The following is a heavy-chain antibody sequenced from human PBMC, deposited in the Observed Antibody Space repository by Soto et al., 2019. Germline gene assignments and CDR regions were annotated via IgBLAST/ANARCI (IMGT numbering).Heavy chain of an antibody. CDR2: ILPIFGTA. CDR1: GGTFSTSS. J-gene: IGHJ3*02. Sequence: QVQLVQSGAEVKKPGSSVKVSCKASGGTFSTSSINWVRQAPGQRPEWMGNILPIFGTADYAQKFQDRVTIAAYKYTNTAYMELRSLFSEYTAVYYCAKGHEYGGNADAFDIWGQGTVVTVSS. V-gene: IGHV1-69*14. D-gene: IGHD4-17*01. CDR3: AKGHEYGGNADAFDI.